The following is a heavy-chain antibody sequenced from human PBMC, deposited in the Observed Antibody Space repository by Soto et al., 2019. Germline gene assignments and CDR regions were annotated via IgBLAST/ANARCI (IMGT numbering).Heavy chain of an antibody. CDR1: GFTFSTYW. V-gene: IGHV3-7*01. CDR3: AREDRLSGFDY. D-gene: IGHD6-19*01. J-gene: IGHJ4*02. Sequence: EVQLVESGGGLVQPGGSLRLSCAASGFTFSTYWMSWVRQAPGKGLEWVANIKQDGSEKYYVDSVKGRFTISRDNAKNSLYLQMNSLRAEDTAVYYRAREDRLSGFDYWCQGTLVTVSS. CDR2: IKQDGSEK.